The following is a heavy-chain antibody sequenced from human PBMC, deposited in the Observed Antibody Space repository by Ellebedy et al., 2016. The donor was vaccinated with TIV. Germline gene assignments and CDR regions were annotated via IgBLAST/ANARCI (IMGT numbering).Heavy chain of an antibody. Sequence: AASVKVSCKASGGTFSSYAISWVRQAPGQGLEWMGGIIPIFGTANYAQKFQGRVTITADKSTSTAYMELSSLRSEDTAVYYCARDDSSSAWGHYYYYGMDVWGQGTTVTVSS. CDR1: GGTFSSYA. J-gene: IGHJ6*02. D-gene: IGHD6-6*01. CDR2: IIPIFGTA. V-gene: IGHV1-69*06. CDR3: ARDDSSSAWGHYYYYGMDV.